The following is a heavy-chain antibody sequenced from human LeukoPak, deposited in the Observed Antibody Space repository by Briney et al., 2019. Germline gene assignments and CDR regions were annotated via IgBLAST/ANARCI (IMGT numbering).Heavy chain of an antibody. J-gene: IGHJ5*02. CDR3: ARGVVTRWFDP. Sequence: GGSLRLSCAASGFIFSDYVMNWLRQAPGRGLEWVAYIRYDGSHKYYIDSVKGRFTISRDNSKNTLYLQMNSLRAEDTAVYYCARGVVTRWFDPWGQGTLVTVSS. V-gene: IGHV3-30*02. CDR1: GFIFSDYV. CDR2: IRYDGSHK. D-gene: IGHD2-21*02.